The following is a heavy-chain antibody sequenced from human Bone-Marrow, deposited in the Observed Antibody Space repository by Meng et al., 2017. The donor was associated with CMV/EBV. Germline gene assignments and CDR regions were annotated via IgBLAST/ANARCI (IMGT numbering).Heavy chain of an antibody. CDR2: IKQDGSEK. J-gene: IGHJ6*02. CDR3: ARELSRLRHYHYGMDV. CDR1: GFTFSSYW. D-gene: IGHD5-12*01. Sequence: GGSLRLSCVASGFTFSSYWMSWVRQAPGKGLEWVANIKQDGSEKYYVDSVKGRFTISRDNAKNSLYLQMNSLRAEDTAVYYCARELSRLRHYHYGMDVWGQGTTVTVSS. V-gene: IGHV3-7*01.